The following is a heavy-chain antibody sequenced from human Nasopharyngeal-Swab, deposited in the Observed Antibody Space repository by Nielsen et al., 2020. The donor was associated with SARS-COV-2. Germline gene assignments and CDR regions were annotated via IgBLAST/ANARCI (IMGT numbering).Heavy chain of an antibody. CDR2: ISWSSGSI. CDR3: ASSINYDSSGYYDY. D-gene: IGHD3-22*01. CDR1: GFTFDDYA. V-gene: IGHV3-9*01. J-gene: IGHJ4*02. Sequence: SLKISCAASGFTFDDYAMHWVRQAPGRGLEWVSGISWSSGSIGYADSVKGRFTISRDNAKNSLYLQMNSLRAEDTALYYCASSINYDSSGYYDYWGQGTLVTVSS.